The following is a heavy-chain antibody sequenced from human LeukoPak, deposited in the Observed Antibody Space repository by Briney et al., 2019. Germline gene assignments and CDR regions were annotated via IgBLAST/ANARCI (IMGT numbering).Heavy chain of an antibody. CDR2: IIPIFGTA. Sequence: GASVKLSCKASGGTFSSYAISWVRQAPGQGLEWMGGIIPIFGTANYAQKFQGRVTITADESTSTAYMELSSLRSEDTAVYYCARDLGVDFSDYGDYRHPLHFDYWGQGTLVTVSS. D-gene: IGHD4-17*01. CDR3: ARDLGVDFSDYGDYRHPLHFDY. CDR1: GGTFSSYA. J-gene: IGHJ4*02. V-gene: IGHV1-69*13.